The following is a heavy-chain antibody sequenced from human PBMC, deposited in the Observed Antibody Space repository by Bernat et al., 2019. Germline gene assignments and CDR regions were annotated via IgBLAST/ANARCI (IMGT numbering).Heavy chain of an antibody. D-gene: IGHD2-2*01. CDR2: IIPILGIA. CDR3: ASPYCSSTSCYNDAFDI. V-gene: IGHV1-69*04. Sequence: QVQLVQSGAEVKKPGSSVKVSCKASGGTFSSYAISWVRQAPGQGLEWMGRIIPILGIANYAQKFQGRVTITADKSTSTAYMELSSLRSEDMAVYYCASPYCSSTSCYNDAFDIWGQGTMVTVSS. J-gene: IGHJ3*02. CDR1: GGTFSSYA.